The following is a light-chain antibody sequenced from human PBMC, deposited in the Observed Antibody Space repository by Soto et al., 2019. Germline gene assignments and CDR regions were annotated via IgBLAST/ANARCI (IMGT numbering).Light chain of an antibody. V-gene: IGKV2-30*01. Sequence: IVLTQSPLSLSVILGQPASISCRSSQSLVYSDGNTYLNWFHQRPGQSPRRLIHKVSNRDSGVPDRFSGSGSDTDFTLSISRVEADDVGVYYCMQGTHWPWTFGQGTKVDIK. J-gene: IGKJ1*01. CDR3: MQGTHWPWT. CDR1: QSLVYSDGNTY. CDR2: KVS.